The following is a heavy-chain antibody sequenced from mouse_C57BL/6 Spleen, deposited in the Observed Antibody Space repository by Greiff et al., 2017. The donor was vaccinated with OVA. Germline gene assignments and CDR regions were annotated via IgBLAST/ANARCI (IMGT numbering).Heavy chain of an antibody. J-gene: IGHJ1*03. Sequence: EVHLLESGGGLVKPGGSLKLSCAASGFTFSDYGMHWVRQAPEQGLEWVAYISSGSSTIYYADTVKGRFTISRDNAKNTLFLQMTSLRSEDTAMYDCARGAGYFDVWGTGTTVTVSS. V-gene: IGHV5-17*01. CDR3: ARGAGYFDV. CDR1: GFTFSDYG. CDR2: ISSGSSTI.